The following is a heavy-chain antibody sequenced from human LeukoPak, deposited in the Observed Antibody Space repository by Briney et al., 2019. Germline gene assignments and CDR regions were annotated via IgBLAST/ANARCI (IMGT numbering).Heavy chain of an antibody. CDR2: IYYSGST. D-gene: IGHD5-24*01. V-gene: IGHV4-59*08. CDR3: ARGRGNYYYYMDV. J-gene: IGHJ6*03. CDR1: GGSISSYY. Sequence: SETLSLTCTVSGGSISSYYWSWIRQPPGKGLEWIGYIYYSGSTNYNPSLKSRVTISVDTSKNQFSLKLSSVTAADTAAYYCARGRGNYYYYMDVWGKGTTVTVSS.